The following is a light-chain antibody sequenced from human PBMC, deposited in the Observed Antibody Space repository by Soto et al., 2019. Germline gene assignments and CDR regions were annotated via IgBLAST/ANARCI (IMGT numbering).Light chain of an antibody. CDR3: QQYGSSTSVT. V-gene: IGKV3-20*01. J-gene: IGKJ1*01. CDR1: QSVSSSY. CDR2: GAS. Sequence: EIVLTQSPGTLSLSPGERATLSCRASQSVSSSYLAWYQQKPGQAPRLLIYGASSRATGIPDRFSGSGSGTDFPLTISRLEPEDFAVYYCQQYGSSTSVTFGQGTKV.